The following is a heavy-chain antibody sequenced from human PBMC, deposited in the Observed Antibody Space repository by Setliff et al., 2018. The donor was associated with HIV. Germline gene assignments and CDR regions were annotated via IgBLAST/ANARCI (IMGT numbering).Heavy chain of an antibody. CDR2: ISANNGNT. J-gene: IGHJ6*03. Sequence: ASVKVSCKASGYTFNTYGISWVRQAPGQGLEWMGWISANNGNTNYAQKFQGRVTMTTDTTTSTAYMELRSLRSDDTAVYYCARDPEAQIVVVPAYMDVWGQGTTVTVSS. CDR1: GYTFNTYG. CDR3: ARDPEAQIVVVPAYMDV. D-gene: IGHD2-2*01. V-gene: IGHV1-18*01.